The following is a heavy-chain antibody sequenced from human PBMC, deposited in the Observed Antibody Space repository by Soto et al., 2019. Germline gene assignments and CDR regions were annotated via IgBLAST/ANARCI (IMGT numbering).Heavy chain of an antibody. Sequence: SETLSLTCTVSGASIIADNYFWVWIRQSPRRGLELIGSISYSGRTYDNPSLQSRVTISIDASKNQFSLKLTSVTTADTAVYYCARRRASDYGGNHHPYYFDRWGQGALVTVSS. V-gene: IGHV4-39*01. CDR3: ARRRASDYGGNHHPYYFDR. J-gene: IGHJ4*02. CDR1: GASIIADNYF. D-gene: IGHD4-17*01. CDR2: ISYSGRT.